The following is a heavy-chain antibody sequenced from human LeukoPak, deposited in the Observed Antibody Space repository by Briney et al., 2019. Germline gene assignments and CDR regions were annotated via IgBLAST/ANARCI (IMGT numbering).Heavy chain of an antibody. V-gene: IGHV3-23*01. CDR1: GFSFSSYA. CDR2: ISGSGGST. Sequence: AGSLRLSCAASGFSFSSYARSWIRQAPGKGLEWVSVISGSGGSTYYAYSVNGRFIISGDNSKNTLYLQMNSLRAEDTAVYYCAKVAVTMIVLVIPSTFDPWGQGTLVTVSS. CDR3: AKVAVTMIVLVIPSTFDP. D-gene: IGHD3-22*01. J-gene: IGHJ5*02.